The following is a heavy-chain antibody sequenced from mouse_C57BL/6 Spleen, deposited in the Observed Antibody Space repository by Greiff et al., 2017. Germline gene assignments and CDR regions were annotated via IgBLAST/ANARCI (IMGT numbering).Heavy chain of an antibody. J-gene: IGHJ3*01. CDR2: ISYDGSN. CDR1: GYSITSGYY. D-gene: IGHD2-12*01. CDR3: ALRYDGGFAY. V-gene: IGHV3-6*01. Sequence: ESGPGLVKPSQSLSLTCSVTGYSITSGYYWNWIRQFPGNTLEWMGFISYDGSNKYHPSLKNRSSITRDTSKKQFFLKLNAGTTEDTATYACALRYDGGFAYWGQGTLGTVSA.